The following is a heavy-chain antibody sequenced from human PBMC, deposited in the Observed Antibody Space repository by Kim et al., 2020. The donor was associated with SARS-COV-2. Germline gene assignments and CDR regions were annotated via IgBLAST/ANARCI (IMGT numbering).Heavy chain of an antibody. CDR1: GFTFSSYW. V-gene: IGHV3-7*01. J-gene: IGHJ6*02. CDR2: IKQDGSEK. Sequence: GGSLRLSCAASGFTFSSYWMSWVRQAPGKGLEWVANIKQDGSEKYYVDSVKGRFTISRDNAKNSLYLQMNSLRAEDTAVYYCARFVDTAMYGNMDVWGQGTTVTVSS. CDR3: ARFVDTAMYGNMDV. D-gene: IGHD5-18*01.